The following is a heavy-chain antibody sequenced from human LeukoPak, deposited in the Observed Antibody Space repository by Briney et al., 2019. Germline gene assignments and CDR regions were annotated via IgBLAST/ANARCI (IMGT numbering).Heavy chain of an antibody. J-gene: IGHJ6*02. CDR3: AREWGLRLVVNPKGMDV. CDR2: VHPSTGST. CDR1: GYTFTSYD. Sequence: ASVKVSCKASGYTFTSYDIHWVRQAPGQGLEWMGIVHPSTGSTSFTQKFQGRVTMTSDTSTRTVYMELSSLRSEDTAVYYCAREWGLRLVVNPKGMDVWGQGTTVIVSS. V-gene: IGHV1-46*01. D-gene: IGHD6-19*01.